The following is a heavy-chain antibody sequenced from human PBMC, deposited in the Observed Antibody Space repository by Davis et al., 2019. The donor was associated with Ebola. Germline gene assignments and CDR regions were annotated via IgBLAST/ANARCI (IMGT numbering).Heavy chain of an antibody. CDR3: ARDQHDYGDYNWFDP. CDR2: ISAYNGNT. J-gene: IGHJ5*02. CDR1: GYTFTSYG. V-gene: IGHV1-18*01. Sequence: VKVSCKASGYTFTSYGISWVRQAPGHALEWMGWISAYNGNTNYAQKLQGRVTMTTDTSTSTAYMELRSLRSDDTAVYYCARDQHDYGDYNWFDPWGQGTLVTVSS. D-gene: IGHD4-17*01.